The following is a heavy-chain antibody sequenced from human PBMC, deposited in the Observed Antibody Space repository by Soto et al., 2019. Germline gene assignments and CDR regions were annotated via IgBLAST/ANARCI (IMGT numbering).Heavy chain of an antibody. V-gene: IGHV4-4*02. CDR3: ARVSGSYYYGMDV. J-gene: IGHJ6*02. CDR1: GGSISSSNW. D-gene: IGHD1-26*01. Sequence: QVQLQESGPGLVKPSGTLSLTCAVSGGSISSSNWWSWVRQPPGKGLEWIGEIYHSGSTNYNPSPXXRXXMSVDKSKNQFSLKLSSVIAADTAVYYCARVSGSYYYGMDVWGQGTTVTVSS. CDR2: IYHSGST.